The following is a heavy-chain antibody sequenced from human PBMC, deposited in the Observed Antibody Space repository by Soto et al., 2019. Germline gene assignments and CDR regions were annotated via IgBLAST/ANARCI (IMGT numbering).Heavy chain of an antibody. V-gene: IGHV4-4*02. CDR1: GASISNNNW. Sequence: QVQLQQSGPGLVEPSGTLSLTCAVSGASISNNNWWNWVRQPPGKGLEWIGEIFHTGRTNYNPSHRSRVTILFDKSKNQFSLRLSSVTAADTAVYYCATNPTIGFPGYDVDHWGQGALVTVSS. J-gene: IGHJ4*02. D-gene: IGHD5-12*01. CDR3: ATNPTIGFPGYDVDH. CDR2: IFHTGRT.